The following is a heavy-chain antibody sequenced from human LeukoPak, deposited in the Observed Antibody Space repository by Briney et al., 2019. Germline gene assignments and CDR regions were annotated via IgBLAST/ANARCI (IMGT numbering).Heavy chain of an antibody. Sequence: KPSETLSLTCTVSGASIRNYYWSWIRQTPEKGLEWMGYIHATGGSNYYPSLKSRLTVSIDTSRYQLSLKLTSVTAADTAVYFCARLGSYHDFWGQGALVTVSS. V-gene: IGHV4-4*09. CDR1: GASIRNYY. J-gene: IGHJ4*02. CDR3: ARLGSYHDF. CDR2: IHATGGS. D-gene: IGHD1-26*01.